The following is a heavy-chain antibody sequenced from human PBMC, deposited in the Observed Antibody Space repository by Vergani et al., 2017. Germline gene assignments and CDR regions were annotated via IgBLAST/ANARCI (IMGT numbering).Heavy chain of an antibody. Sequence: EVQLVQSGAEVKKPGESLKISCQISGYSFTNYWIGWARQMPGKGLEWMGIIHPADSDTRYSPSFQGQVTISVDKSISTAYLQRSSLRAWDSAMYYCARLYRRDSCGSKDFDYWGQGTLVTVSS. V-gene: IGHV5-51*01. CDR1: GYSFTNYW. CDR2: IHPADSDT. CDR3: ARLYRRDSCGSKDFDY. J-gene: IGHJ4*02. D-gene: IGHD3-16*01.